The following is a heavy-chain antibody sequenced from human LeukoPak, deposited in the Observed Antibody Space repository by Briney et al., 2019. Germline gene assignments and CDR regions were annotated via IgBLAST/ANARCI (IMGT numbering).Heavy chain of an antibody. CDR1: GYTFTSYA. V-gene: IGHV1-3*01. J-gene: IGHJ3*02. Sequence: ASVKVSCKASGYTFTSYAMHWVRQAPGQRLEWMGWINAGNGNTKYSQKFQGRVTITRDTSASTAYMELSSLRSEDTAVYYCARGGDGVGAADAFDIWGQGTMVTVSS. CDR2: INAGNGNT. CDR3: ARGGDGVGAADAFDI. D-gene: IGHD1-26*01.